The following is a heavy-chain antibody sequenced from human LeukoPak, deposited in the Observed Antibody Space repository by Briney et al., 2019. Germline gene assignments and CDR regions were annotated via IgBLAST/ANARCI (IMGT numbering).Heavy chain of an antibody. CDR2: MNPNSGNT. Sequence: ASVKVSCKASGYIFTGYYMHWVRQAPGQGLEWMGWMNPNSGNTGYAQKFQGRVTITRNTSISTAYMELSSLRSEDTAVYYCVIRKRSSTYWGQGTLVTVSS. V-gene: IGHV1-8*03. CDR3: VIRKRSSTY. CDR1: GYIFTGYY. D-gene: IGHD5/OR15-5a*01. J-gene: IGHJ4*02.